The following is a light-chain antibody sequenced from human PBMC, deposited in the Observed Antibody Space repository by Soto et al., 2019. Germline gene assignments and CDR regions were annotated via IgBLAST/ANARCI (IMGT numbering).Light chain of an antibody. CDR3: SSYTTSNTLI. V-gene: IGLV2-14*01. CDR1: SSDVGGYKY. CDR2: EVN. J-gene: IGLJ2*01. Sequence: QSVLTQPASLSGSPGQSITISCTGTSSDVGGYKYVSWYQQHPGKAPKLVIYEVNDRPSGVSNRFSGSKSANTASLTISGLQPEDEADYYCSSYTTSNTLIFGGGTKLTVL.